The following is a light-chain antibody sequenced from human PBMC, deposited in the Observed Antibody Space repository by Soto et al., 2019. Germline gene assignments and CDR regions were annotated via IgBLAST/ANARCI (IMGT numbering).Light chain of an antibody. CDR1: SGHSSYA. CDR2: LNSDGSH. J-gene: IGLJ3*02. CDR3: QTWGTGIQV. V-gene: IGLV4-69*02. Sequence: QLVLTQSPSASASLGASVKLTCTLSSGHSSYAIAWHQQQPEKGPRYLVKLNSDGSHNKGDGIPDRFSGSSSGAERYLTISSLQSEDEADYYCQTWGTGIQVFGGGTKLTVL.